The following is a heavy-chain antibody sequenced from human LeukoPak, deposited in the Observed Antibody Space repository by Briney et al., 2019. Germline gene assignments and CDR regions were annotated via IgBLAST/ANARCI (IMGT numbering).Heavy chain of an antibody. J-gene: IGHJ4*02. V-gene: IGHV3-48*02. CDR3: GPGDPRFDY. Sequence: PGGSLRLSCAASGFSFSTYSMNSGRQAPGKGLQWVSYICRGSSVIYYTDYVKARFTITRDDTKNSGYLQMNTLRNQDTALCYCGPGDPRFDYWGQGIPVTVSS. D-gene: IGHD3-10*01. CDR1: GFSFSTYS. CDR2: ICRGSSVI.